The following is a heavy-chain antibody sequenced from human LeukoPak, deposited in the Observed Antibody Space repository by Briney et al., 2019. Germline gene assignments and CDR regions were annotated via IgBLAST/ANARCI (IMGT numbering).Heavy chain of an antibody. CDR1: GFTFSSYA. CDR3: ARDLRPYDRPLKNWFDP. J-gene: IGHJ5*02. Sequence: AGGSLRLSCAASGFTFSSYAMSWVRQAPGKGLEWVSAISGSGGSTYYADSVRGRFTISRDNSKNTLYLQMNSLRAEDSAVYYCARDLRPYDRPLKNWFDPWGQGTLVTVSS. V-gene: IGHV3-23*01. D-gene: IGHD3-3*01. CDR2: ISGSGGST.